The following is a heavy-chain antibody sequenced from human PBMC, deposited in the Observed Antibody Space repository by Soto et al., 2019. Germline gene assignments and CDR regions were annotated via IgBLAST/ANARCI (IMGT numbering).Heavy chain of an antibody. CDR3: TRDASRDSSARGWFDP. CDR2: ISSNSAYI. CDR1: GFTFRSFT. Sequence: AGGSLRLSCAASGFTFRSFTMNWVRQAPGKGLEWVSTISSNSAYIYYTDALRGRFTVSRDNAKNSLHLQMNSLRAEDTAVYYCTRDASRDSSARGWFDPWGPGTLVTVSS. V-gene: IGHV3-21*01. J-gene: IGHJ5*02. D-gene: IGHD6-13*01.